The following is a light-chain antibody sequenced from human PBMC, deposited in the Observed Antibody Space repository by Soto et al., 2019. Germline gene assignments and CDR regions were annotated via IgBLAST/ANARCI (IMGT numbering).Light chain of an antibody. Sequence: EIVMTQSPATLSVSPGERATFSCRASQSVSGNLAWYQQKPGQAPRLLIYGASTRATGIPARFSGSGSGTEFTLTISSLQTEDFAVYYCQQYNNWPPAFGQGTKVEIK. V-gene: IGKV3-15*01. CDR3: QQYNNWPPA. CDR1: QSVSGN. CDR2: GAS. J-gene: IGKJ1*01.